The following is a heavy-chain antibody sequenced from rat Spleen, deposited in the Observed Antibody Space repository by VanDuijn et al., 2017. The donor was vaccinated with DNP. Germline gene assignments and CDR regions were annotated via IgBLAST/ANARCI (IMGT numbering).Heavy chain of an antibody. Sequence: EVQLVESGGGLLQPGRSRKLSCAASGFTFSDYNMAWVRQAPKKGLEWVAYISYEGSSTYNGDSVKGRFTISRDDAKSSLYLQMNRLRSEDTATYYCARGSTSIYWYFDFWGPGTMVTVSS. CDR1: GFTFSDYN. D-gene: IGHD3-1*01. V-gene: IGHV5-22*01. CDR3: ARGSTSIYWYFDF. CDR2: ISYEGSST. J-gene: IGHJ1*01.